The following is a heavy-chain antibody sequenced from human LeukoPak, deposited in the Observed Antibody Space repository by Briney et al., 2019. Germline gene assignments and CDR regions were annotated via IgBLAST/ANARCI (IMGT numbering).Heavy chain of an antibody. CDR1: GYTFTGHF. CDR2: INPNSGGT. D-gene: IGHD3-22*01. J-gene: IGHJ4*02. CDR3: ARETGRRVFYDSSGYLHF. V-gene: IGHV1-2*02. Sequence: ASVKVSCKASGYTFTGHFMHWVRQAPGQGLEWMGWINPNSGGTYYAQKCQGRVTMTRDTSISTAYMEMSRLRSDDTAVYYCARETGRRVFYDSSGYLHFWGQGTLVAVSS.